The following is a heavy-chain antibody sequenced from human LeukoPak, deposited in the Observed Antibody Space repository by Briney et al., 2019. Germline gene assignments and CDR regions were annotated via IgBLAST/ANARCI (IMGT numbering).Heavy chain of an antibody. CDR3: ARGGEYDYVWGSYREYYFDY. V-gene: IGHV4-34*01. D-gene: IGHD3-16*02. CDR2: INHSGGT. J-gene: IGHJ4*02. Sequence: SETLSLTCTVYGGSFSGYYWSRIRQPPGKGLEWIGEINHSGGTNYNPSLKSRVTISVDTSKNQFSLKLSSVTAADTAVYYCARGGEYDYVWGSYREYYFDYWGQGTLVTVSS. CDR1: GGSFSGYY.